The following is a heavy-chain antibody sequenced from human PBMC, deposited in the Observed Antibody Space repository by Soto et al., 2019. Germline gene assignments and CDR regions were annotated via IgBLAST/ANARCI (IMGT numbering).Heavy chain of an antibody. V-gene: IGHV4-30-2*01. Sequence: SETLSLTCAVSGGSISSGGYSWSWIRQPPGKGLEWIGYIYHSGSTYYNPSLKSRVTISVDRSKNQFSLKLSSVTAADTAVYYCARDNWNGEWDYYGMDVWGQGTTVTVSS. CDR3: ARDNWNGEWDYYGMDV. CDR2: IYHSGST. J-gene: IGHJ6*02. CDR1: GGSISSGGYS. D-gene: IGHD1-20*01.